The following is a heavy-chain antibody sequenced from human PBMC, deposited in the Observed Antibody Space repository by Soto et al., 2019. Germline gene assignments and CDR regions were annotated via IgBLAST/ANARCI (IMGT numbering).Heavy chain of an antibody. D-gene: IGHD1-1*01. V-gene: IGHV5-51*01. J-gene: IGHJ6*02. CDR3: ARVNEFSEARYHYGMDV. Sequence: PGESLKISCKGSGYSFTSYWIGWVRQMPGKGLEWMGIIYPGDSDTRYSPSFQGQVTISADKSISTAYLQWSSLKASDTAMYYCARVNEFSEARYHYGMDVWGQGTTVTVSS. CDR2: IYPGDSDT. CDR1: GYSFTSYW.